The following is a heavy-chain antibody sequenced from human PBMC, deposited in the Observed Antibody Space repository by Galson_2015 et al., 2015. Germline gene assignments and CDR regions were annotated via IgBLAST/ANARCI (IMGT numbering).Heavy chain of an antibody. CDR3: ASVRDYDFWSGYQPNPYYYYYYMDV. CDR1: GGTFSSYA. V-gene: IGHV1-69*04. Sequence: SVKVSCKASGGTFSSYAISWVRQAPGQGLEWMGRIIPILGIANYAQKFQGRVTITADKSTSTAYMELSSLRSEDTAVYYCASVRDYDFWSGYQPNPYYYYYYMDVWGKGTTVTVSS. D-gene: IGHD3-3*01. CDR2: IIPILGIA. J-gene: IGHJ6*03.